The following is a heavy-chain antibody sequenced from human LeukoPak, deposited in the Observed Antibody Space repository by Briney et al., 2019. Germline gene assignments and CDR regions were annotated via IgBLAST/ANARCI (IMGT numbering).Heavy chain of an antibody. CDR1: GFTFISYD. CDR3: ANGRGKIVGPTPSAY. Sequence: GGSLRLSCAASGFTFISYDMHWVRQAPGKGLEWVAAISYDGSNKYYTDSVMGRFTISRDNSKNTLYLQMNSLRAEDTAVYYCANGRGKIVGPTPSAYWGQGTLVTVSS. CDR2: ISYDGSNK. D-gene: IGHD1-26*01. V-gene: IGHV3-30*18. J-gene: IGHJ4*02.